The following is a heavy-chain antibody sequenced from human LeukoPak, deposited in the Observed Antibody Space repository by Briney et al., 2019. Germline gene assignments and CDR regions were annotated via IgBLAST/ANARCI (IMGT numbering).Heavy chain of an antibody. CDR3: ARRLCSSLTCSTAPSGNWLDP. J-gene: IGHJ5*02. Sequence: PSETLSLTCTVFGGSISFYYWNWIRQSPGKGLEWIGYIFGGSTHYNPSLRSRVTISADTSKNQFSLTLSSVTAADSAVYYCARRLCSSLTCSTAPSGNWLDPWGPGIPVTVSS. V-gene: IGHV4-59*08. D-gene: IGHD2-2*01. CDR1: GGSISFYY. CDR2: IFGGST.